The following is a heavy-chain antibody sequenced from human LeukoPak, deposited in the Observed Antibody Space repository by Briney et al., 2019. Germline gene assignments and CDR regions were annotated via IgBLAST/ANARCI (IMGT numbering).Heavy chain of an antibody. Sequence: PGRSLRLSCAASGFTFDDYAMHWVRHAPGKGLEWVSGISWNSGSIVYADSVKGRFAISRDNAKNSLYLQMNSLRAEDTALYYCAKGAMIVVVTYFDYWGQGTLVTVSS. J-gene: IGHJ4*02. CDR1: GFTFDDYA. V-gene: IGHV3-9*01. CDR2: ISWNSGSI. D-gene: IGHD3-22*01. CDR3: AKGAMIVVVTYFDY.